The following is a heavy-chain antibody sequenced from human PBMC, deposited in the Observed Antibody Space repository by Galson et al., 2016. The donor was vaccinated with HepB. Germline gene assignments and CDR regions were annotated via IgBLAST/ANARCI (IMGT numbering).Heavy chain of an antibody. Sequence: SVKVSCKVSGYTLTELPMNWVRQAPGKGLEWMGRFDPEDGETIYAQKFQGRLTMTEDTSTDTAYMDLSSLRSEDTAVYYCATGRERPYFYYMDVWGKGTTVTVSS. J-gene: IGHJ6*03. V-gene: IGHV1-24*01. CDR2: FDPEDGET. CDR3: ATGRERPYFYYMDV. D-gene: IGHD3-10*01. CDR1: GYTLTELP.